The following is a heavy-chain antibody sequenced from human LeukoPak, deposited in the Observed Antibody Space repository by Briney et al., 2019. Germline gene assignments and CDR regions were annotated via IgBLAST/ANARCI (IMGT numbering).Heavy chain of an antibody. J-gene: IGHJ5*02. CDR3: AGTRRYCSGGSCYNWFDP. Sequence: SETLSLTCTVSGGSISSDVYYWSWIRQPAGKGLEWLGRIYLGGNTNYNLSLKSRLTISVDTSKNQFSLKLSSVTAADTAVYYCAGTRRYCSGGSCYNWFDPWGQGALVTVSS. D-gene: IGHD2-15*01. CDR2: IYLGGNT. CDR1: GGSISSDVYY. V-gene: IGHV4-61*02.